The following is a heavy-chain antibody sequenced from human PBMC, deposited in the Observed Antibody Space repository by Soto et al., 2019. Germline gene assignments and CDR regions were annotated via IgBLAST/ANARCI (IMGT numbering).Heavy chain of an antibody. V-gene: IGHV3-73*01. D-gene: IGHD2-21*02. CDR3: NRRAGGDWGVS. Sequence: GGSLRLSCAVSGFIFSDSAIHWVRQAPGKGLEWVGRIRSKDNGYATGYAASVEGRFTISRDDSKNTAYLQMNSLKTEDTAIYYCNRRAGGDWGVSWGQGSLVTVSS. J-gene: IGHJ5*02. CDR2: IRSKDNGYAT. CDR1: GFIFSDSA.